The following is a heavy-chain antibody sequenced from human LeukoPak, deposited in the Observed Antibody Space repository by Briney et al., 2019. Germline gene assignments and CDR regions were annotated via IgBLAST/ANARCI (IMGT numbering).Heavy chain of an antibody. J-gene: IGHJ5*02. V-gene: IGHV4-30-2*01. CDR1: GGSISSGGYS. CDR2: IYHSGST. CDR3: ARGDTMVRGVDWFDP. Sequence: PSQTLSLTCAVSGGSISSGGYSWSWIRQPPGKGLEWIGYIYHSGSTYYNPSLKSRVTISVDRSKNQFSLKLSSVTAADTAVYYCARGDTMVRGVDWFDPWGQGTLVTVSS. D-gene: IGHD3-10*01.